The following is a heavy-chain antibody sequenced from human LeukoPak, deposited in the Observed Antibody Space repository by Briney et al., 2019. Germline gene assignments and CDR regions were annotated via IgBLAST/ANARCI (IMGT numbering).Heavy chain of an antibody. Sequence: ETLSLTCAVYGGSFSGYYWSWIRQPPGKGLEWVANIKQDGSEKYYVDSVKGRFTISRDNAKNSLYLQMNSLRAEDTAVYYCARVDYGDCFDYWGQGTLVTVSS. CDR3: ARVDYGDCFDY. CDR2: IKQDGSEK. CDR1: GGSFSGYY. V-gene: IGHV3-7*01. J-gene: IGHJ4*02. D-gene: IGHD4-17*01.